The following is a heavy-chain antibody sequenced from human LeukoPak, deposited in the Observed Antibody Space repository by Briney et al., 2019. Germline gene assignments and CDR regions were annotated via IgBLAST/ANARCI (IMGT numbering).Heavy chain of an antibody. CDR2: ISYDGSNK. Sequence: PGGSLRLSCAASGFTFSSYAMHWVRQAPGKGLEWVAVISYDGSNKKYADSVKGRFTISRVNSQKTLYLQMNSLRAEDTAVYYCAREGTSGYSRSWYYYFDYWGQGTLVTVSS. D-gene: IGHD6-13*01. V-gene: IGHV3-30*04. CDR3: AREGTSGYSRSWYYYFDY. CDR1: GFTFSSYA. J-gene: IGHJ4*02.